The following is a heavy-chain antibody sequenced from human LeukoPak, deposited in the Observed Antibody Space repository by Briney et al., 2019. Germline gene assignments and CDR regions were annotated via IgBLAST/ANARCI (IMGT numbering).Heavy chain of an antibody. V-gene: IGHV3-15*01. CDR1: GFTFSNAW. CDR2: IKSKTDGGTT. Sequence: PGGSLRLSCAASGFTFSNAWMSWVRQAPGKGLEWVGRIKSKTDGGTTDYAAPVKGRLTISRDDSKNTLYLQVNSLKAEDTAVYYCTTVQYYASGSYAFWGQGTLVTVSS. CDR3: TTVQYYASGSYAF. D-gene: IGHD3-10*01. J-gene: IGHJ4*02.